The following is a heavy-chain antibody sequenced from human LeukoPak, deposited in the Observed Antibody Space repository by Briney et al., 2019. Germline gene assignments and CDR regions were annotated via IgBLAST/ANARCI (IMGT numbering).Heavy chain of an antibody. CDR1: GFTFSSYW. D-gene: IGHD6-6*01. J-gene: IGHJ4*02. CDR2: IKQDGSEK. CDR3: ERVSSSSSLGDFDY. Sequence: GRSLRLSCAASGFTFSSYWMSWVRQAPGNGLEWVANIKQDGSEKYYVDSVTGRFTISRDNAKNSLYMQMNSLRAEDTAVYYCERVSSSSSLGDFDYWGQGTLVTVSS. V-gene: IGHV3-7*01.